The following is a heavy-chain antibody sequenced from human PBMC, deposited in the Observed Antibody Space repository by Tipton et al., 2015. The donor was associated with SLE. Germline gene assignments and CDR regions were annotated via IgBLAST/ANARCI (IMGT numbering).Heavy chain of an antibody. Sequence: TLSLTCVVSGDSVSSAPYFYWAWIRQPPGKGLEWIGYIYYGGSTNYNPSLKSRVTISVHTSRNQFSLTLSSVTAADTAIYYCASQSSGWNDWYFDLWGRGTLVTVSS. CDR2: IYYGGST. V-gene: IGHV4-61*01. CDR1: GDSVSSAPYFY. J-gene: IGHJ2*01. CDR3: ASQSSGWNDWYFDL. D-gene: IGHD6-25*01.